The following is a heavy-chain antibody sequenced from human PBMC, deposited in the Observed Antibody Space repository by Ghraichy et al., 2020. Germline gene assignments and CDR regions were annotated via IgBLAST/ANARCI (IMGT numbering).Heavy chain of an antibody. J-gene: IGHJ5*02. CDR3: ARRRITMIVVAPNWFDP. CDR1: GGSFSGYY. CDR2: INHSGST. V-gene: IGHV4-34*01. D-gene: IGHD3-22*01. Sequence: ETLSLTCAVYGGSFSGYYWSWIRQPPGKGLEWIGEINHSGSTNYNPSLKSRVTISVDTSKNQFSLKLSSVTAADTAVYYCARRRITMIVVAPNWFDPWGQGTLVTVSS.